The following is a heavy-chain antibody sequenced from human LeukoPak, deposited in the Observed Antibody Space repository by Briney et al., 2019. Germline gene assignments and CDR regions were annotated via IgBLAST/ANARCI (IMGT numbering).Heavy chain of an antibody. J-gene: IGHJ3*02. CDR2: INPNSGGT. CDR3: ARVMDSGSTAWMALDI. D-gene: IGHD1-26*01. CDR1: GYTFTGYY. V-gene: IGHV1-2*02. Sequence: PLASVKVSCKASGYTFTGYYMHWVRQAPGQGLEWMGWINPNSGGTNYAQKFQGRVTMTRDTSISTAYMELSRLRSDDTAVYYCARVMDSGSTAWMALDIWGQGTMVTVSS.